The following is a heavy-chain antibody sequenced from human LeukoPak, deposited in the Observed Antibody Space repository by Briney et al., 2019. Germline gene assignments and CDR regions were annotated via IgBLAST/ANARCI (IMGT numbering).Heavy chain of an antibody. J-gene: IGHJ4*02. CDR2: IYYSGST. CDR1: GGSISSGGYS. CDR3: ARDRQVAVGYFDY. V-gene: IGHV4-31*03. Sequence: PSETLSLTCTVSGGSISSGGYSWSWIRQHPGKGLEWIGYIYYSGSTYYNPSLKSRVTISVDTSKNQFSLKLSSVTAADTAVYYCARDRQVAVGYFDYWGQGTLVTVSS. D-gene: IGHD3-10*01.